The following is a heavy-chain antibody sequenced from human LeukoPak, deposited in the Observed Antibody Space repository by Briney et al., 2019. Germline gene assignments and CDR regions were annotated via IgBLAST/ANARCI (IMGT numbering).Heavy chain of an antibody. J-gene: IGHJ4*02. D-gene: IGHD6-13*01. CDR3: ARDRPADHLFDY. Sequence: SETLSLTCTVSGGSISSYYWSWIRQPPGKELEWIGYIYYSGSTNYNPSLKSRVTISVDTSKNQFSLKLSSVTAADTAVYYCARDRPADHLFDYWGQGTLVTVSS. V-gene: IGHV4-59*01. CDR1: GGSISSYY. CDR2: IYYSGST.